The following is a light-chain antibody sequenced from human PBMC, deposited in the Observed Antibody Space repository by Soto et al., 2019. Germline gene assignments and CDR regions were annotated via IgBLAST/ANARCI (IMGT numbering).Light chain of an antibody. CDR1: KNDIGVYDF. V-gene: IGLV2-8*01. CDR3: KSYACRNTYG. J-gene: IGLJ1*01. Sequence: QSVLTQPPSASGSPGQSVTISCTGTKNDIGVYDFVSWYQHYPGRAPRLIIYEVVQRPSGLPDRFSGSKSGNTASLTVSGLQAADESDYSCKSYACRNTYGLGSGTKV. CDR2: EVV.